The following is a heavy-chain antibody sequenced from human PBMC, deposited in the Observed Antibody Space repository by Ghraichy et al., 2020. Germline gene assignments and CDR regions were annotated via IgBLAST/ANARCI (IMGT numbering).Heavy chain of an antibody. J-gene: IGHJ4*02. D-gene: IGHD3-10*01. Sequence: SETLSLTCTVSGGSISSSSYYWGWIRQPPGKGLEWIGSIYYSGSTYYNPSLKSRVTISVDTSKNQFSLKLSSVTAADTAVYYCARQFGTMVRGALSGPDYWGQGTLVTVSS. CDR3: ARQFGTMVRGALSGPDY. CDR2: IYYSGST. CDR1: GGSISSSSYY. V-gene: IGHV4-39*01.